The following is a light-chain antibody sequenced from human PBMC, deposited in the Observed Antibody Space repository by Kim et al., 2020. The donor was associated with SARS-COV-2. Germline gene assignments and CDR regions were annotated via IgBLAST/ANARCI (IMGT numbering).Light chain of an antibody. CDR2: YDT. V-gene: IGLV3-21*04. J-gene: IGLJ3*02. CDR1: NIGSIR. Sequence: SYELTQPPSVSVAPGKTARITCGGDNIGSIRVHWYQQKPGQAPVVVIYYDTDRPSGIPERFSGSNSGNTATLTISRVEAGDEADYYCQVWDSSSDRWVFGGGTRLTVL. CDR3: QVWDSSSDRWV.